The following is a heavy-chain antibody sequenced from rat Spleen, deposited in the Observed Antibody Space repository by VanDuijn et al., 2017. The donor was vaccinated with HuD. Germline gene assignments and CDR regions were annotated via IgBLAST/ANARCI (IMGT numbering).Heavy chain of an antibody. D-gene: IGHD1-12*02. CDR3: AREYYDGYWYFDF. CDR2: IWGNGNT. CDR1: GFSLSSYG. Sequence: QVQLKESGPGLVQPSQTLSLTCTVSGFSLSSYGVIWVRQPPGKGLEWMGVIWGNGNTNYNSALKSRLSISRDTSKSQVFLKMNNLQTEDTAMYFCAREYYDGYWYFDFWGPGTMVTVSS. J-gene: IGHJ1*01. V-gene: IGHV2S61*01.